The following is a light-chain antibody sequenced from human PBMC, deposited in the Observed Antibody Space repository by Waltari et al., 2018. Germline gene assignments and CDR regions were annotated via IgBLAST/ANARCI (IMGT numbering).Light chain of an antibody. J-gene: IGKJ4*01. CDR3: QQYDSTPLT. V-gene: IGKV4-1*01. Sequence: VMIDSPDKLAVSLGGRANSYYQSLQMVLTSAYNKNYLAWYQQKPGQPPKLLIYGASSRASGVPDRFSGSGSGTDFTLTISRLEAEDVAVYHCQQYDSTPLTFGGGTKVEIK. CDR1: QMVLTSAYNKNY. CDR2: GAS.